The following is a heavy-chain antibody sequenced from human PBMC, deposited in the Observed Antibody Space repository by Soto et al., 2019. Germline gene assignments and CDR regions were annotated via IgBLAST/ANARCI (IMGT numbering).Heavy chain of an antibody. CDR1: GGSINSFY. D-gene: IGHD1-26*01. CDR2: IYHSGGT. Sequence: SETLSLTCTVSGGSINSFYWAWIRQPPGQGLEWIGYIYHSGGTNYNPSLKSRATISVDSSMNQFSLKLSSVTAADTAVYYCARTGQMWVPWGLDAWGPGTLVTVSS. J-gene: IGHJ5*02. V-gene: IGHV4-59*01. CDR3: ARTGQMWVPWGLDA.